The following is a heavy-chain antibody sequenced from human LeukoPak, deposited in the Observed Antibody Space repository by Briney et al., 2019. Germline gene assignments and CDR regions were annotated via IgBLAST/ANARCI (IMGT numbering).Heavy chain of an antibody. J-gene: IGHJ4*02. Sequence: QSGGSLRLSCAASGFTFSSYGMHWVRQAPGKGLEWVAVISFGASNKYYADSVKGRFTISRDNSKNTLYLQMNSLRAEDTAVYYCAKDVDPFGSGSYVEGFDYWGQGTLVTVSS. CDR1: GFTFSSYG. D-gene: IGHD3-10*01. CDR2: ISFGASNK. V-gene: IGHV3-30*18. CDR3: AKDVDPFGSGSYVEGFDY.